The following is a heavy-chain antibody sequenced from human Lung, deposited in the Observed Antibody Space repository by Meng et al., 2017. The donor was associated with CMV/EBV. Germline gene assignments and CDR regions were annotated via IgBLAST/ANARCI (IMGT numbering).Heavy chain of an antibody. J-gene: IGHJ6*02. CDR2: IFYTENA. V-gene: IGHV4-39*07. Sequence: SETLSLXCTVSGGSIRRTDYYWGWIRQPPGKGREWIGNIFYTENAYRNPSLKSRVTITVNTSKNHFSLMMSSVTAADTGVYYCARDSGGATYSGMDVWGLGXTVTVSS. CDR3: ARDSGGATYSGMDV. CDR1: GGSIRRTDYY. D-gene: IGHD4/OR15-4a*01.